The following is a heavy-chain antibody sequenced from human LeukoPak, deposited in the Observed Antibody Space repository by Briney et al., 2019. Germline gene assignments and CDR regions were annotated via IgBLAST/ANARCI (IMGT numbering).Heavy chain of an antibody. D-gene: IGHD3-10*01. CDR3: ARLGLGTGAHYFDP. J-gene: IGHJ5*02. CDR2: IYPGDSDT. Sequence: GALLQICGECAGYSFTSYWICFRHQIPGKLLEWVGIIYPGDSDTRYSPSFQGQVTISADKSISTAYLQWSSLKASDTAMYYCARLGLGTGAHYFDPWGQGTLVTVSS. V-gene: IGHV5-51*07. CDR1: GYSFTSYW.